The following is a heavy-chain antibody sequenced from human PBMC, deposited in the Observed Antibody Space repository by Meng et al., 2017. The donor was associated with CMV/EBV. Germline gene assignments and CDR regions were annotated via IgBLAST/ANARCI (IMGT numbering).Heavy chain of an antibody. Sequence: TWREPGPRLVQPTQPPTLPGTVAGFSLSTSGGGVGWIRQPPGKALEWLALIYWDDDKRYSPSLKSRLTITKDTSKNQVVLTMTNMDPVDTATYYCAHRHCGGDCYPLNYFDYWGQGTLVTVSS. CDR2: IYWDDDK. CDR3: AHRHCGGDCYPLNYFDY. V-gene: IGHV2-5*02. CDR1: GFSLSTSGGG. D-gene: IGHD2-21*02. J-gene: IGHJ4*02.